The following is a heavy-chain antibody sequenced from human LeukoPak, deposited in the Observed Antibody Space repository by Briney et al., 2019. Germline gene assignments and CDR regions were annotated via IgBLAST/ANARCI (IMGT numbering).Heavy chain of an antibody. CDR1: GFTFSSYG. V-gene: IGHV3-30*02. J-gene: IGHJ4*02. Sequence: GGSLRLSCAASGFTFSSYGMHWVRQAPGKGLEWVAFIRYDGSNKYYADSVKGRFTISRDNSKNTLYLQMNSLRAEDTAVYCCAKEPLRYFDSSFDYWGQGTLVTVSS. CDR2: IRYDGSNK. D-gene: IGHD3-9*01. CDR3: AKEPLRYFDSSFDY.